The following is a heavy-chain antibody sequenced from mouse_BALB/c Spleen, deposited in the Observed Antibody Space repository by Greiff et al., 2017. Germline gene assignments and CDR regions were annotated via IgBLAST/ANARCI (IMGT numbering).Heavy chain of an antibody. V-gene: IGHV3-8*02. D-gene: IGHD2-4*01. CDR1: GDSITSGY. J-gene: IGHJ1*01. Sequence: VQLQQSGPSLVKPSQTLSLTCSVTGDSITSGYWNWIRKFPGNKLEYMGYISYSGSTYYNPSLKSRISITRDTSKNQYYLQLNSVTTEDTATYYCARSPSTMITTGLYWYFDVWGAGTTVTVSS. CDR2: ISYSGST. CDR3: ARSPSTMITTGLYWYFDV.